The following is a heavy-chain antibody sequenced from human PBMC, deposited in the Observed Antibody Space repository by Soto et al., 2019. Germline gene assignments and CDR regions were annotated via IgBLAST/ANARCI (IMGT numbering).Heavy chain of an antibody. Sequence: ASVKVSCKGSGYSFTSYWIGWVRQMPGKGLEWMGIIYPGDSDTRYSPSFQGQVTISADKSISTAYLQWSSLKASDTAMYYCARLSFGDYIWGSYRYFWFDPWGQGTLVTVSS. J-gene: IGHJ5*02. CDR1: GYSFTSYW. D-gene: IGHD3-16*02. CDR3: ARLSFGDYIWGSYRYFWFDP. CDR2: IYPGDSDT. V-gene: IGHV5-51*01.